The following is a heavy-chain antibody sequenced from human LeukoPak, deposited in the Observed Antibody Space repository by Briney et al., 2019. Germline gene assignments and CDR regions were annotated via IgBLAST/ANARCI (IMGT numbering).Heavy chain of an antibody. CDR1: GFTFSNYA. Sequence: GGSLRLSCAASGFTFSNYAMTWVRQAPGQGLEWVSGVSGSGGTTYYADSVRGRFAISRDNSKNTLYLQMNSLRAEDTAAYYCAKVWGIAVVPAADFSGQGTLVTVCS. J-gene: IGHJ4*02. D-gene: IGHD2-2*01. V-gene: IGHV3-23*01. CDR3: AKVWGIAVVPAADF. CDR2: VSGSGGTT.